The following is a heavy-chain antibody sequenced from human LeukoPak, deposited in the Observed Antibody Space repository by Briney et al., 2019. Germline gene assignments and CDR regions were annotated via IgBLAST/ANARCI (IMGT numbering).Heavy chain of an antibody. J-gene: IGHJ4*02. CDR1: GFTFSSYG. D-gene: IGHD1-26*01. V-gene: IGHV3-33*01. CDR2: IWYDGSNK. Sequence: GGSLRLSCAASGFTFSSYGMHWVRQAPGKGLEWVAVIWYDGSNKYYADSVKGRFTISRDNSKNTLYLQMNSLRAEDTAVYYCGRAVDPCGRLPGGLWGPGTLVTVSS. CDR3: GRAVDPCGRLPGGL.